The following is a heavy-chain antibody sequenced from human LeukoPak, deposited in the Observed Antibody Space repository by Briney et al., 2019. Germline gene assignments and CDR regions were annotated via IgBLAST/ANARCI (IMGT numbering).Heavy chain of an antibody. V-gene: IGHV3-23*01. D-gene: IGHD1-26*01. CDR3: ANGLVGATTVDY. Sequence: GGSLRLSCAASGFTFSSCAMSWVRQAPGKGLDWVSAISGSGGNTYYADSVKGRFTISRDNSKNTLYLQMNSLRAEDTAVYYCANGLVGATTVDYWGRGTLVTVSS. CDR1: GFTFSSCA. CDR2: ISGSGGNT. J-gene: IGHJ4*02.